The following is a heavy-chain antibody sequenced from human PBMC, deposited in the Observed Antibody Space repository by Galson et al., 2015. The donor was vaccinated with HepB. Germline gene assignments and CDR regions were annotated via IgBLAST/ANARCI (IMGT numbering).Heavy chain of an antibody. Sequence: SLRLSCAASGFAFTNYGTHWVRQAPGKGLEWLAVISNDGSNRYQADSVKGRFTISRDNSKNTLFLQMDSLSAEDTAVYYCTKRRWDTAISFLFDDWGQGTLVAVSS. CDR1: GFAFTNYG. CDR3: TKRRWDTAISFLFDD. D-gene: IGHD5-18*01. CDR2: ISNDGSNR. J-gene: IGHJ4*02. V-gene: IGHV3-30*18.